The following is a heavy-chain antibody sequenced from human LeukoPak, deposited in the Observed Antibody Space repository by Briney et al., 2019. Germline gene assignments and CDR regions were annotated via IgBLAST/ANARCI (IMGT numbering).Heavy chain of an antibody. Sequence: GGSLRLSCAASGLAFSGYEMNWVRQAPGKGLEWISYISRTSGSTTYYAESVMGRFTVSRDNAKNSLYLQMNSLRAEDTAAYYCARGGSSGYDFNAFDIWGQGTMVTVSS. CDR1: GLAFSGYE. CDR3: ARGGSSGYDFNAFDI. V-gene: IGHV3-48*03. D-gene: IGHD5-12*01. J-gene: IGHJ3*02. CDR2: ISRTSGSTT.